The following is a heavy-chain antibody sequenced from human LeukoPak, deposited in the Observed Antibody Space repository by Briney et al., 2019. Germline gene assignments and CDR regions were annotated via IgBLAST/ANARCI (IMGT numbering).Heavy chain of an antibody. CDR1: GGSFSGYY. Sequence: NPSESLSLTCAVYGGSFSGYYWSWIRRPPGKGLEWIGEINHSGSTNYNPSLKSRVTISVDTSKNQFSLKLSSVTAADTAVYYCARGNPYYDILTGYHYYYFDYWGQGTLVTVSS. CDR3: ARGNPYYDILTGYHYYYFDY. D-gene: IGHD3-9*01. CDR2: INHSGST. V-gene: IGHV4-34*01. J-gene: IGHJ4*02.